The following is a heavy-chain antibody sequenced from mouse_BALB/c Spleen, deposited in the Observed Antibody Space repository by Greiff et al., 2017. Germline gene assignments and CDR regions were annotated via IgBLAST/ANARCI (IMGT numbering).Heavy chain of an antibody. CDR3: ARDGGDYDRVRWAMDY. V-gene: IGHV7-1*02. CDR2: SRNKANDYTT. Sequence: EVKLMESGGGLVQPGGSLRLSCATSGFTFSDFYMAWVRQPPGKRLEWIAASRNKANDYTTEYSASVKGRFIVSRDTSQSILYLQMNALRAEDTAIYYCARDGGDYDRVRWAMDYWGQGTSVTVSS. CDR1: GFTFSDFY. D-gene: IGHD2-4*01. J-gene: IGHJ4*01.